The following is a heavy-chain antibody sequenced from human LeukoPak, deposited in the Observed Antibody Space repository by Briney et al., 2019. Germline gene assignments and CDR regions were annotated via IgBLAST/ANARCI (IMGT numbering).Heavy chain of an antibody. CDR1: GDSVSSNSAA. CDR2: TYYRSKWYN. Sequence: QTLSLTCAISGDSVSSNSAAWNWNRQSPSRGLEWLGRTYYRSKWYNDYAVSVKSRITINPDTSKNQFSLQLNSVTPEDTAVYYCARSGSYYKDWFDPWGQGTLVTVSS. V-gene: IGHV6-1*01. CDR3: ARSGSYYKDWFDP. D-gene: IGHD3-10*01. J-gene: IGHJ5*02.